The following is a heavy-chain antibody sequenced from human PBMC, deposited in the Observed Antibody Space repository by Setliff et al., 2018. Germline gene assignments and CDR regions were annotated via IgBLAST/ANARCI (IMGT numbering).Heavy chain of an antibody. CDR2: INPNSGGT. Sequence: GESLKISCKGSGYSFTNYYIHWVRQAPGQGLEWMGRINPNSGGTNYAQKFQGRVTMTRDTSISTAYMELSRLRSDDTAVYYCARGPFLEWLLYYDYWGQGTLVTVSS. CDR1: GYSFTNYY. J-gene: IGHJ4*02. CDR3: ARGPFLEWLLYYDY. D-gene: IGHD3-3*01. V-gene: IGHV1-2*06.